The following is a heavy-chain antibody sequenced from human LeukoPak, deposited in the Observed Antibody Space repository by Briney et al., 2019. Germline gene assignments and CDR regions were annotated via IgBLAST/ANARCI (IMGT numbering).Heavy chain of an antibody. CDR2: IHPSGML. J-gene: IGHJ4*02. Sequence: SETLSLTCTVSGASFSTGDQYWNWIRQSLGKGLEWIGSIHPSGMLYNNPSLEGRVTISIDTSNNQFSLHLNSVTAADTAVYFCSRGLDSRKLGYWGQGTLVTVSS. CDR1: GASFSTGDQY. CDR3: SRGLDSRKLGY. D-gene: IGHD3-22*01. V-gene: IGHV4-31*03.